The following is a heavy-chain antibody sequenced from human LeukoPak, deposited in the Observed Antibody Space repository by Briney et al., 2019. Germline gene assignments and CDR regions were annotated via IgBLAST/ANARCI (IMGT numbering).Heavy chain of an antibody. V-gene: IGHV1-46*01. CDR3: ARVLLWSETNMDV. Sequence: GASVTVSCKASGYSFTSYYMHWVRQAPGQGLEWMGFINPSGSSAAYAQKFQGRLTMTRDMFTSTDYMELTSLTSDDTAVYYCARVLLWSETNMDVWGKGTTVTVSS. CDR2: INPSGSSA. J-gene: IGHJ6*03. D-gene: IGHD3-10*01. CDR1: GYSFTSYY.